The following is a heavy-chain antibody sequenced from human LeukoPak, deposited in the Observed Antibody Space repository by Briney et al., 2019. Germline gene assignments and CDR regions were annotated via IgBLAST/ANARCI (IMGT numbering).Heavy chain of an antibody. D-gene: IGHD2-2*01. Sequence: SETLSLTCAVYGGSFSGYYWSWIRQPPGKGLEWIGYIYTSGSTNYNPSLKSRVTISVDTSKNQFSLKLSSVTAADTAVYYCARTLGGLGYCSSTSCHPANGYYYYYMDVWGKGTTVTVSS. V-gene: IGHV4-4*09. CDR1: GGSFSGYY. J-gene: IGHJ6*03. CDR3: ARTLGGLGYCSSTSCHPANGYYYYYMDV. CDR2: IYTSGST.